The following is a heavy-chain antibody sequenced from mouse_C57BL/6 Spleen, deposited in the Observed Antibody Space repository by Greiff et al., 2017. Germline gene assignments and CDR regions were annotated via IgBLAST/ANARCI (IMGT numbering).Heavy chain of an antibody. D-gene: IGHD2-3*01. CDR1: GFSFTSYG. Sequence: VQLTASGPGLVQPSQSLSITCTVSGFSFTSYGVHWVRQSPGKGLEWLGVIWSGGSTDYNAAFISRLSISKDDAKSQVFFKMNSLLADDTAIYYYSRSDGYYEGARFDYWGQGTTLTVSS. CDR3: SRSDGYYEGARFDY. J-gene: IGHJ2*01. V-gene: IGHV2-2*01. CDR2: IWSGGST.